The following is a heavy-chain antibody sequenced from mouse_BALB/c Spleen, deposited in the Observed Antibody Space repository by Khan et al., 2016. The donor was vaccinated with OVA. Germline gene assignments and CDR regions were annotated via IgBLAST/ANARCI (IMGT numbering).Heavy chain of an antibody. CDR3: TRCATWYFDV. Sequence: QVQLQQSGVELVRPGSSVKISCKASGYTFTNYWLGWVQPRPGHGLEWIGDIYPGIFYINYNEKFKGKATLTEDTSSSTADLHLTRLTSEDSAVYFCTRCATWYFDVWGAGTTVTVSS. J-gene: IGHJ1*01. D-gene: IGHD1-1*01. V-gene: IGHV1-63*02. CDR1: GYTFTNYW. CDR2: IYPGIFYI.